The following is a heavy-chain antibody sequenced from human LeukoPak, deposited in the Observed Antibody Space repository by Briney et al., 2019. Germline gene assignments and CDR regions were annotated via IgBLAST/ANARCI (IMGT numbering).Heavy chain of an antibody. CDR2: IYTSGST. D-gene: IGHD2-2*02. J-gene: IGHJ5*02. Sequence: SETLSLTCTVSGGSISSYYWSWIRQPPGKGLEWIGYIYTSGSTNYNPSLKSRVTISVDTSKNQFSLKLSSVTAADTAVYYCARHLGGCSTSCYNNWFDPWGQGTLVTVSS. CDR1: GGSISSYY. CDR3: ARHLGGCSTSCYNNWFDP. V-gene: IGHV4-4*09.